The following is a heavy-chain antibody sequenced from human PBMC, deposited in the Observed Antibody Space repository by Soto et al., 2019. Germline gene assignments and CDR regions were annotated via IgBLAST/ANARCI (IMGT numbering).Heavy chain of an antibody. CDR2: IYYSGST. CDR1: GGSISSSSYY. J-gene: IGHJ6*02. CDR3: ARQRLLPYYYYGMDV. Sequence: SETLSLTCTVSGGSISSSSYYWGWIRQPPGKGLEWIGSIYYSGSTYYNPSLKSRVTISVDTSKNQFSLKLSSVTDADTAVYYCARQRLLPYYYYGMDVWGQGTTVTVS. V-gene: IGHV4-39*01. D-gene: IGHD2-21*02.